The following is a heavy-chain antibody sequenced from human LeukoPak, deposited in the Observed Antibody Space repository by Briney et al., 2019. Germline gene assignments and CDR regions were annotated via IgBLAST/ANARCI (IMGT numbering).Heavy chain of an antibody. CDR1: GYTFTGHY. D-gene: IGHD3-9*01. CDR3: ARIGLKTTGYYRLDY. V-gene: IGHV1-2*02. J-gene: IGHJ4*02. CDR2: LNPNTGDT. Sequence: ASVKVSCKASGYTFTGHYLHWVRQARGQGLEWMGWLNPNTGDTLYIQKFQGRVTMTGDTSISTAYMELSRLMSDDTAVYYCARIGLKTTGYYRLDYWGQGTLVTVSS.